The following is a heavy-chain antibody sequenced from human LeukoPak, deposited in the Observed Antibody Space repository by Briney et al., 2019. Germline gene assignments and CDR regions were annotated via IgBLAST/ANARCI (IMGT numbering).Heavy chain of an antibody. J-gene: IGHJ5*02. CDR3: ARGRYDFWSGTLGSWFDP. CDR1: GGSFSGYY. Sequence: PSETLSLTCAVYGGSFSGYYWSWIRQPPGKGLEWIGEINHSGSTNYNPSPKSRVTISVDTSKSQFSLKLSSVTAADTAVYYCARGRYDFWSGTLGSWFDPWGQGTLVTVSS. CDR2: INHSGST. D-gene: IGHD3-3*01. V-gene: IGHV4-34*01.